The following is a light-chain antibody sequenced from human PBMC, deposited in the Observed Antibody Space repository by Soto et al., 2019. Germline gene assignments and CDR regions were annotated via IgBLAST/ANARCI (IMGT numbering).Light chain of an antibody. CDR3: QQYNSYLYT. CDR1: QSISSW. CDR2: KAS. Sequence: DIQMTQSPSTLSASVGDRVTITCRASQSISSWLAWYQQKPGKAPKLLIYKASSLESGVPSRFSGSGAGTEFTLTISSRQPDDVATYYCQQYNSYLYTFGQGTKLEIK. V-gene: IGKV1-5*03. J-gene: IGKJ2*01.